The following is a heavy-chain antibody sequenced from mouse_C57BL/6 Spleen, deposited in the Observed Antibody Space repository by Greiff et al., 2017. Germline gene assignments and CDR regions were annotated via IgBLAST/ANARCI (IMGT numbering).Heavy chain of an antibody. CDR1: GFNIKDDY. CDR2: IDPENGDT. V-gene: IGHV14-4*01. D-gene: IGHD1-1*01. CDR3: TTGYYYGRDY. J-gene: IGHJ2*01. Sequence: EVMLVESGAELVRPGASVKLSCTASGFNIKDDYMHWVKQRPEQGLEWIGWIDPENGDTEYASKFQGKATITADTSSNTAYLQLSSLTSEDTAVYYCTTGYYYGRDYWGQGTTLTVSS.